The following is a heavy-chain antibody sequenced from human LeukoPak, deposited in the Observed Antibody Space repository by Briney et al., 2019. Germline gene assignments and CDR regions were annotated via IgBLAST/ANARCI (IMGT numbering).Heavy chain of an antibody. CDR3: ARVVGGIFDY. D-gene: IGHD1-26*01. CDR2: ISSGGDIM. J-gene: IGHJ4*02. V-gene: IGHV3-11*04. CDR1: GLRFSDYY. Sequence: GGFLRLSCAASGLRFSDYYVSWIRQAPGKGLQWVSYISSGGDIMHYADSVKGRFTSSRDNAKNSGYLEMNSLRAEDTAVYYCARVVGGIFDYWGQGALVTVSS.